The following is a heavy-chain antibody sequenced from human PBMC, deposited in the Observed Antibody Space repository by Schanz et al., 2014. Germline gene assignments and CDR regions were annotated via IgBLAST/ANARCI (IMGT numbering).Heavy chain of an antibody. Sequence: QVQLVESGGGVVQPGRSLRLSCAASGITLSGYGLHWVRQAPGKGLEWVRFISFDGRNTGYAHSVKGRFTISRDNSKNTVNLQMNSLRAEDTAVYYCAKEKEEVAADGSVFDYWGQGTLVTVSS. D-gene: IGHD6-13*01. J-gene: IGHJ4*02. V-gene: IGHV3-30*18. CDR3: AKEKEEVAADGSVFDY. CDR2: ISFDGRNT. CDR1: GITLSGYG.